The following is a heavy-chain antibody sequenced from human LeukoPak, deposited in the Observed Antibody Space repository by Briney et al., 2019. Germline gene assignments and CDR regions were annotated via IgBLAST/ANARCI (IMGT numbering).Heavy chain of an antibody. CDR3: ARARGYSFSSWFDP. CDR1: GGSFNGYY. V-gene: IGHV4-34*01. CDR2: INHSGST. J-gene: IGHJ5*02. Sequence: PSETLSLTCAVYGGSFNGYYWSWIRQPPGKGLEWIGEINHSGSTNYNPSLKSRVTISVDTSKNQFSLKLSSVTAADTAVYYCARARGYSFSSWFDPWGQGTLVTVSS. D-gene: IGHD5-18*01.